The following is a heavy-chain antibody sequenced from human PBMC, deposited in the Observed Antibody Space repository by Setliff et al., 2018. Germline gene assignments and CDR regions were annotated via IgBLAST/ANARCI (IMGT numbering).Heavy chain of an antibody. J-gene: IGHJ4*02. CDR3: AKGYCSSTSGYVDY. D-gene: IGHD2-2*01. CDR2: ISWNSGIV. Sequence: QPGGSLRLSCAASGFTFDDYAMHWVRQAPGKGLECVSGISWNSGIVAYADSVKGRFTISRDNAKNSLYLQMNSLRAEDMALYYCAKGYCSSTSGYVDYWGQGTLVTVSS. V-gene: IGHV3-9*03. CDR1: GFTFDDYA.